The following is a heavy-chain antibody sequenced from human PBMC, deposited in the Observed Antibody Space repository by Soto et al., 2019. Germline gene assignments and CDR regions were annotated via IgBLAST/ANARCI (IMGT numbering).Heavy chain of an antibody. CDR2: ISSNGGST. V-gene: IGHV3-64D*06. D-gene: IGHD3-16*02. Sequence: GGSLRLSCSASGFTFSSYAMHWVRQAPGKGLEYVSAISSNGGSTYYADSVKGRFTISRDNSKNTLYLQMSSLRAEDTAVYYCVKDRVITFGGVIGANAFDIWGQGTMVTVSS. CDR1: GFTFSSYA. CDR3: VKDRVITFGGVIGANAFDI. J-gene: IGHJ3*02.